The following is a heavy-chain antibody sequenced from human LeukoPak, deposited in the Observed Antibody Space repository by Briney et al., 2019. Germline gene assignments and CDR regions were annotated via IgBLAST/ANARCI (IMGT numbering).Heavy chain of an antibody. CDR1: GGTFSSYA. J-gene: IGHJ3*02. CDR2: IIPIFGRA. Sequence: SVKVSCKASGGTFSSYAISWVRQAPGQGLEWMGRIIPIFGRANYAQKFQGRVTITTDESTSTAYMELSSLRSEDTAVYYCARGIESISRSAFDIWGQGTMVTVSS. D-gene: IGHD3-3*01. V-gene: IGHV1-69*05. CDR3: ARGIESISRSAFDI.